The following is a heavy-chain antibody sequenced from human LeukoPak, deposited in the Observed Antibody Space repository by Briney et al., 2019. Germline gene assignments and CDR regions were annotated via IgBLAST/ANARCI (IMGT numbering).Heavy chain of an antibody. CDR2: INQGGSVK. J-gene: IGHJ4*02. D-gene: IGHD4-11*01. CDR1: GFTFRSYW. Sequence: PGGSLRLSCAASGFTFRSYWMSWVRQAPGKGLEWVANINQGGSVKYYVDSVKGRFTISRDDAKDTLYLQMNSLRVEDTAVYYCATDDYRGLGYWGQGTLVTVSS. CDR3: ATDDYRGLGY. V-gene: IGHV3-7*01.